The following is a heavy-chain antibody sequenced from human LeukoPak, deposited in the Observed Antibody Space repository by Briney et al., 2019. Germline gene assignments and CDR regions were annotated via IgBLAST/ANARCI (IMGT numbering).Heavy chain of an antibody. CDR1: GFTFSSYA. D-gene: IGHD2/OR15-2a*01. J-gene: IGHJ4*02. CDR3: AREEYPLTFDY. Sequence: GGSLRLSCAASGFTFSSYAMHWVRQAPGKGLEYVSAISSNGGSTYYANSVKGRFTISRDNSKNTLYLQMGSLRAEDMAVYYCAREEYPLTFDYWGQGTLVTVSS. V-gene: IGHV3-64*01. CDR2: ISSNGGST.